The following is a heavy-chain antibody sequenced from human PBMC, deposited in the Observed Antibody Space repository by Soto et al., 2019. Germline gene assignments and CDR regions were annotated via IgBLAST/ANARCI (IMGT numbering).Heavy chain of an antibody. J-gene: IGHJ4*02. D-gene: IGHD5-18*01. Sequence: QVQLVQSGAEVKKPESSVKVSCKAPGGTFSTYAISWVRQAPGQGLEWMGGIIPMFGTANYAQRFQDRVTITADKSTNTVYMELSSLRSEDTAVDFCASGIQLWLRRINSGYSGWGQGTLVTVSS. CDR3: ASGIQLWLRRINSGYSG. V-gene: IGHV1-69*14. CDR1: GGTFSTYA. CDR2: IIPMFGTA.